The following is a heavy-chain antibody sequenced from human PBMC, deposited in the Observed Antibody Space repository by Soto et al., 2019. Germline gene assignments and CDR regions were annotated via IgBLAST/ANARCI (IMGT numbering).Heavy chain of an antibody. CDR2: IYYSGAT. CDR3: ASQQVDASYYYYGMDV. V-gene: IGHV4-39*01. CDR1: SGSISSDSSC. J-gene: IGHJ6*02. Sequence: SETLSLTCTVSSGSISSDSSCWHWIRQPPGKGLGRLGRIYYSGATYFNPSFRRRVTISLDTSKNQFSLRLSSVTAADTAVFYCASQQVDASYYYYGMDVWGQETAVTVSS.